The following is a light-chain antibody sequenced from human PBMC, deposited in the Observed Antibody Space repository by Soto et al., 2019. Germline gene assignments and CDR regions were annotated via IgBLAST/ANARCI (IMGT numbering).Light chain of an antibody. CDR2: DDD. CDR3: GSWDSSLSAYA. Sequence: QSALTQPPSVSAAPGQRVTISCSGSSSNIGGNSVSWYQQLPGTAPKLLIYDDDKQPSGIPDRFSGSKSGTSATLGITGFQTGDEADYYCGSWDSSLSAYAFGTGTKV. CDR1: SSNIGGNS. J-gene: IGLJ1*01. V-gene: IGLV1-51*01.